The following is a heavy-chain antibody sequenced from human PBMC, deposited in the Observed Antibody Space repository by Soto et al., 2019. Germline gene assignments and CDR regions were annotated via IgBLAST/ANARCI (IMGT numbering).Heavy chain of an antibody. Sequence: QGQLVQSGTEVKKPGASLKVSCKASGYTFTRYGISWVRQAPGQGVEWMGWISGYNGDTKYAQKFQGRVTMTIDTSTSTAYMELGSLTSDDTAVYYCAKNGQPPYYYYGMDVWGQGTTVTVSS. CDR2: ISGYNGDT. CDR3: AKNGQPPYYYYGMDV. D-gene: IGHD2-8*01. V-gene: IGHV1-18*01. J-gene: IGHJ6*02. CDR1: GYTFTRYG.